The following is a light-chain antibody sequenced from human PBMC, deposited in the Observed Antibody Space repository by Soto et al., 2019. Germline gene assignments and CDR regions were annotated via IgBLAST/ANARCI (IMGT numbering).Light chain of an antibody. CDR2: GAS. Sequence: EIVLTQSPGTLSLSPGERATLSCRASQSVASNYLAWYQHKPGQAPRLLIYGASSRATGIPDRFSGSGSGTDFTLTISRLEPADFAVYFCQQYANSPRTFGQGTKLEIK. J-gene: IGKJ2*01. CDR3: QQYANSPRT. V-gene: IGKV3-20*01. CDR1: QSVASNY.